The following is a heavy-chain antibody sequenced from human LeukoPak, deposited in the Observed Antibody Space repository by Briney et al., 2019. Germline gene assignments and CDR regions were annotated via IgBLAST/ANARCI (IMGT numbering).Heavy chain of an antibody. Sequence: GGSLRLSCAASGFTFSSYWMSWVRQAPGKGLEWVANIKRDGSVKYYVDSVKGRFTISRDNAKNSLYLQMNSLRVEDTAVYYCAREFGSYGVPVFGYWGQGTLVTVSS. CDR2: IKRDGSVK. V-gene: IGHV3-7*01. D-gene: IGHD5-18*01. CDR3: AREFGSYGVPVFGY. J-gene: IGHJ4*02. CDR1: GFTFSSYW.